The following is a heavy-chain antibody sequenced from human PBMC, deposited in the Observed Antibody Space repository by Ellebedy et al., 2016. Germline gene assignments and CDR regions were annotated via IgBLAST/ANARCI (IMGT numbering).Heavy chain of an antibody. V-gene: IGHV3-23*01. CDR1: GFTFSSYA. CDR2: ISGSGGST. CDR3: AKKMISVVAKEAGNYFDY. D-gene: IGHD2-15*01. J-gene: IGHJ4*02. Sequence: GGSLRLSCAASGFTFSSYAMSWVRQAPGKGLEWVSAISGSGGSTYYADSVKGRFTISRDNSKNTLYLQMNSLRAEDTAVYYCAKKMISVVAKEAGNYFDYWGQGTLVTVSS.